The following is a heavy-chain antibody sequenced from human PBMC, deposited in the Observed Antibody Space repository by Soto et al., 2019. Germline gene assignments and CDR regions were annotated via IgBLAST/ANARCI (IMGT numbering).Heavy chain of an antibody. CDR2: ISSSSSYI. CDR1: GFTFSSYS. Sequence: GGSLRLSCVASGFTFSSYSMNWVRQAPGKGLEWVSSISSSSSYIYYADSVKGRFTISRDNAKNSLYLQMNSLRAEDTAVYYCARAPYYYDSSGYWAYWGQGTLVTVSS. CDR3: ARAPYYYDSSGYWAY. V-gene: IGHV3-21*01. J-gene: IGHJ4*02. D-gene: IGHD3-22*01.